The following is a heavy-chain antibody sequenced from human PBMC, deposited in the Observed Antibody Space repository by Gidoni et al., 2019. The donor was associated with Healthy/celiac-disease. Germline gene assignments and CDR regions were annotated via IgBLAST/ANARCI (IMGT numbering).Heavy chain of an antibody. J-gene: IGHJ4*02. V-gene: IGHV1-69*10. CDR1: GGTFGSYA. Sequence: QVQLVQSVAEVKKPGSSVKVSCKASGGTFGSYAISWVRQAPGQGLEWMGGIIPILGIANYAQKFQGRVTITADKSTSTAYMELSSLRSEDTAVYYCARPTGIVVVPAAILAPFDYWGQGTLVTVSS. D-gene: IGHD2-2*01. CDR2: IIPILGIA. CDR3: ARPTGIVVVPAAILAPFDY.